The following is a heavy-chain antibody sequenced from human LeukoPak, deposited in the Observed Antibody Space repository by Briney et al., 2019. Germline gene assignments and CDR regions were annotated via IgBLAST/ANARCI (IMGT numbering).Heavy chain of an antibody. CDR1: GYTLTELS. J-gene: IGHJ3*02. CDR2: FDPEDGET. V-gene: IGHV1-24*01. CDR3: ATDLVYSPAFDI. Sequence: ASVKVPCKVSGYTLTELSMHWVRQAPGKGLEWMGGFDPEDGETIYAQKFQGRVTMTEDTSTDTAYMELSSLRSEDTAVYYCATDLVYSPAFDIWGQGTMVTVSS. D-gene: IGHD2-15*01.